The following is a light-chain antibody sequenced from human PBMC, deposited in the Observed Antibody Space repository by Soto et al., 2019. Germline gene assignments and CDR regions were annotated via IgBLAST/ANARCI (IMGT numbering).Light chain of an antibody. CDR1: TSFVGTYNF. Sequence: QSALTQPASVSGSAGQSITISCTGTTSFVGTYNFVSWYQQHPGKAPQVLIYEVSNRPSGVSNRFSGSKSGNTASLTISGLQAEDEADYYCSSYTSSSTLDVVFGGGTKLTVL. CDR3: SSYTSSSTLDVV. V-gene: IGLV2-14*01. J-gene: IGLJ2*01. CDR2: EVS.